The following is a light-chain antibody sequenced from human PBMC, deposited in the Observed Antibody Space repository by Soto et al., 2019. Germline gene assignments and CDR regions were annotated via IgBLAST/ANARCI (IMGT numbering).Light chain of an antibody. CDR1: QSISSW. Sequence: DIPMTQSPSTLSASVGDRVTVTCRASQSISSWLAWYQQEAGKAPKLLIYKASTLERGVPSRFSGSGSGTEFTLTISSLQPDDFATYYCHQYNVSSGTFGQGTRVDIK. V-gene: IGKV1-5*03. J-gene: IGKJ1*01. CDR3: HQYNVSSGT. CDR2: KAS.